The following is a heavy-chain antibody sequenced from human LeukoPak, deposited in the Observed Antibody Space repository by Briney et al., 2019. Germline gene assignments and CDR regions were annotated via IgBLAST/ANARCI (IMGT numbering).Heavy chain of an antibody. CDR1: GFTFSDYH. J-gene: IGHJ4*02. CDR2: ISSSGGII. D-gene: IGHD2-2*01. V-gene: IGHV3-11*01. CDR3: ARQGTITYAYFDY. Sequence: KPGGSLRLSCATSGFTFSDYHMNWIRQAPGKGLEWVSYISSSGGIIYYADSVKGRFTISRDNSKNTLYLQMNSLRAEDTAVYYCARQGTITYAYFDYWSQGTLVTVSS.